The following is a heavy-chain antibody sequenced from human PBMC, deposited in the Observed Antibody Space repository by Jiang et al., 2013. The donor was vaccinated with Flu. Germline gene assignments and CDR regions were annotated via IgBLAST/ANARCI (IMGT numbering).Heavy chain of an antibody. V-gene: IGHV4-39*01. D-gene: IGHD2-21*02. Sequence: GPGLVKPSETLSLTCTASGGSIRSTNYYWGWIRQPPGKGLEWIGSINYSGSTDYNPSLKSRVTISIDTSKSQFSLKLNSVTAADTALYYCARQPVGGGDLFLTYFQH. CDR3: ARQPVGGGDLFLTYFQH. J-gene: IGHJ1*01. CDR1: GGSIRSTNYY. CDR2: INYSGST.